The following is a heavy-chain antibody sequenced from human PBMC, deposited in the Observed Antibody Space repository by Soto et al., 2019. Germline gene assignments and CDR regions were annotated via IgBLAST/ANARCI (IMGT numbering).Heavy chain of an antibody. Sequence: QVQLVQSGAEVKKPGSSVKVSCKASGGTFSSYAISWVRQAPGQGLEWMGGIIPIFGTANYAQKFQGRVTITADESTSTDYMELSSLRSEDTAVYYCARDQFAPSIVVVPAAGNWFDPWGQGTLVTVSS. V-gene: IGHV1-69*01. CDR3: ARDQFAPSIVVVPAAGNWFDP. CDR1: GGTFSSYA. D-gene: IGHD2-2*01. CDR2: IIPIFGTA. J-gene: IGHJ5*02.